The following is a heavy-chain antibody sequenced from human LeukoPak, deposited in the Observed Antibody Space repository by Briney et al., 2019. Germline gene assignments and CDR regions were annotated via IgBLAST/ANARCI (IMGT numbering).Heavy chain of an antibody. CDR3: ARGKMNGDDFDY. D-gene: IGHD4-17*01. CDR1: GYTFSGSY. V-gene: IGHV1-2*02. CDR2: INPKSGT. Sequence: ASVKVSCKASGYTFSGSYMHWVRQAPGQGPEWMGWINPKSGTNYAKRFQDRVTMTCDTSISTAYMELTRLRSEDTAVYYCARGKMNGDDFDYWGQGTLVTVSS. J-gene: IGHJ4*02.